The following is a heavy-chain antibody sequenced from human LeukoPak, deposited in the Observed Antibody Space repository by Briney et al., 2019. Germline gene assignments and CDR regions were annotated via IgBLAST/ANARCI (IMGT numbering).Heavy chain of an antibody. V-gene: IGHV3-30*18. CDR1: GFTFSSYG. Sequence: GRSLRLSCAASGFTFSSYGMHWVRQAPGKGLEWVAFISYDGSDKYYTDSVKGRFTISRDNSKNTLYLQMNSLRAEDTAVYYCAKDRSSGWPATPPTDYWGQGTLVTVSS. D-gene: IGHD6-19*01. CDR3: AKDRSSGWPATPPTDY. J-gene: IGHJ4*02. CDR2: ISYDGSDK.